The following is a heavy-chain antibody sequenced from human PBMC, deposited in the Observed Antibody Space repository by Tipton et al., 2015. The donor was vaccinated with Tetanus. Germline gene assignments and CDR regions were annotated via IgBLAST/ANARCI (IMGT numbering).Heavy chain of an antibody. Sequence: GLVKPSETLSLTCSVSGGSVNLYFWSWIRQPAGKGLEWIGRVYSSGSASYNPSLKSRGSMSIDTSTNHFSLKLTPVTAADTAVYYCARDSGSGAFDYWGLGTPVTVSS. CDR2: VYSSGSA. D-gene: IGHD3-10*01. CDR1: GGSVNLYF. CDR3: ARDSGSGAFDY. V-gene: IGHV4-4*07. J-gene: IGHJ4*02.